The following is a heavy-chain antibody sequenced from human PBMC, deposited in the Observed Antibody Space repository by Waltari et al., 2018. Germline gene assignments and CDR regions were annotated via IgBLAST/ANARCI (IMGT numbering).Heavy chain of an antibody. Sequence: QLQLQESGPGLVKPSETLSLSCSVSGGSLTSNRHYWGWIRQPPGQGPEWIGTISYNGATYSSPSRGCRVTVSRDTSMNQLSRKLGSVTAADTAVYYCATYIGASIGTAAFDVWGQGTMVTVSS. D-gene: IGHD5-12*01. J-gene: IGHJ3*01. CDR3: ATYIGASIGTAAFDV. V-gene: IGHV4-39*01. CDR1: GGSLTSNRHY. CDR2: ISYNGAT.